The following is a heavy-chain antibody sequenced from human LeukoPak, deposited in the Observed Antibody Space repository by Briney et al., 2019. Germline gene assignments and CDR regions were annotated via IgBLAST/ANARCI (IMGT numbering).Heavy chain of an antibody. V-gene: IGHV3-21*01. Sequence: GGSLRLSCAASGFTFSSYSMNWVRQAPGKGLEWVSSISSTNSNMYYADSVKGRFTISRDNAKNSLYLQMNSLRAEDAAVYYCARGPATDYWGQGTLVTVSS. J-gene: IGHJ4*02. CDR2: ISSTNSNM. CDR3: ARGPATDY. CDR1: GFTFSSYS.